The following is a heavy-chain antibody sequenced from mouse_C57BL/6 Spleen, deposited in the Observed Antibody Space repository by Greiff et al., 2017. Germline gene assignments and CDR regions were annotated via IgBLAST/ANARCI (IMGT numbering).Heavy chain of an antibody. J-gene: IGHJ1*03. Sequence: EVQGVESGGGLVKPGGSLKLSCAASGFTFSDYGMHWVRQAPEKGLEWVVYISSGSSTIYYADTVKGRFTIARDNAKNTLFLQMTSLKSEDTAMYYCAREDYGSSYWYFGVWGTGATVTVAS. D-gene: IGHD1-1*01. CDR1: GFTFSDYG. CDR3: AREDYGSSYWYFGV. V-gene: IGHV5-17*01. CDR2: ISSGSSTI.